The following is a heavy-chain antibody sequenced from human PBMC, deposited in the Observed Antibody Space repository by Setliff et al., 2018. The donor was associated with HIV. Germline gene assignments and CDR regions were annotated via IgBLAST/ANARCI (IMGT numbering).Heavy chain of an antibody. D-gene: IGHD5-12*01. CDR2: INPKSGVA. J-gene: IGHJ5*02. Sequence: ASVKVSCKASGYTFTDFYIHWVRQAPGQGLEWIGRINPKSGVADYLKKFQGRVTMTTDTSTNTAHMELIRPRFDDTAVYYCARAHFLVAMTRNGFDPWGQGTLVTVSS. CDR3: ARAHFLVAMTRNGFDP. V-gene: IGHV1-2*06. CDR1: GYTFTDFY.